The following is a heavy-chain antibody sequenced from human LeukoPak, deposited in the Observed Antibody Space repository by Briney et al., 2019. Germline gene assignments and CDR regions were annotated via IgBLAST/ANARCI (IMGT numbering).Heavy chain of an antibody. Sequence: PGGSLRLSCAASVFTFSTYAMSWVRQAPGKGLEWVSAISGSGASTYYADSVKGRFTISRDNSENTLYLQVNSLGAEDTAVYYCARSRYCSGGSCYFGSWFDPWGQGILVTVSS. V-gene: IGHV3-23*01. J-gene: IGHJ5*02. D-gene: IGHD2-15*01. CDR3: ARSRYCSGGSCYFGSWFDP. CDR1: VFTFSTYA. CDR2: ISGSGAST.